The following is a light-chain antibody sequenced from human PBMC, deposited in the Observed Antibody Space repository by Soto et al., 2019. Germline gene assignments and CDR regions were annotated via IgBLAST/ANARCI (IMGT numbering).Light chain of an antibody. CDR3: QQRINWPLT. V-gene: IGKV3-11*01. J-gene: IGKJ4*01. Sequence: EIVLTQSPATLSLSPGERATLSCRASQSVTSFLAWYQQKPGQAPRLLIYDASNRATGIPARFSGRGSGTDFTLTISSLAPEDFAVYYCQQRINWPLTFGGGTKVEIK. CDR1: QSVTSF. CDR2: DAS.